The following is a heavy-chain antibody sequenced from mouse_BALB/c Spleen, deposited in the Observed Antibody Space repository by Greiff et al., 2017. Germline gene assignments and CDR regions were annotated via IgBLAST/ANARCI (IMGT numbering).Heavy chain of an antibody. D-gene: IGHD2-3*01. CDR2: INPSNGGT. J-gene: IGHJ3*01. CDR1: GYTFTSYY. V-gene: IGHV1S81*02. Sequence: QVKLQQSGAELVKPGASVKLSCKASGYTFTSYYMYWVKQRPGQGLEWIGEINPSNGGTNFNEKFKSKATLTVDKSSSTAYMQLSSLTSEDSAVYYCTSGGLLAWFAYWGQGTLVTVSA. CDR3: TSGGLLAWFAY.